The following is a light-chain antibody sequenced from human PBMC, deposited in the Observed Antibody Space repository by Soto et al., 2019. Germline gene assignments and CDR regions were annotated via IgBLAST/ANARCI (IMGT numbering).Light chain of an antibody. J-gene: IGLJ1*01. CDR1: SSDVGGYNS. CDR3: NSYTSRGTYV. Sequence: SVLTQPASVSGSPGQSITISFTGTSSDVGGYNSVSWFQQYPGKAPRLVIYDVSDRPSGVSNRVSGSKSGNTASLTISGLQAEDEADYYCNSYTSRGTYVFGTGTKVTVL. V-gene: IGLV2-14*01. CDR2: DVS.